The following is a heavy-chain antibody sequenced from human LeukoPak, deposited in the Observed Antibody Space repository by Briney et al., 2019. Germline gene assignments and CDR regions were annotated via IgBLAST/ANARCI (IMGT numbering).Heavy chain of an antibody. J-gene: IGHJ3*02. CDR3: AKDNSGWAFDI. D-gene: IGHD6-19*01. Sequence: GGSLRLSCAASGFTFNNYGMHWVRQAPGKGLEWVAFIRSGGINKYYADSVKGRIAVSRDNSKKTLYLQMNSLRPEDTAVYYCAKDNSGWAFDIWGQGTTVTVSS. V-gene: IGHV3-30*02. CDR1: GFTFNNYG. CDR2: IRSGGINK.